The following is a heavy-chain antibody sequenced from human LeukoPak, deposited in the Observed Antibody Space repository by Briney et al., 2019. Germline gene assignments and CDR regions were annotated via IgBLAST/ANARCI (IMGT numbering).Heavy chain of an antibody. CDR1: GFTVSFNY. V-gene: IGHV3-53*01. D-gene: IGHD6-13*01. J-gene: IGHJ4*02. Sequence: GGSLRLSCAASGFTVSFNYMCWVRQAPGKGLEWVSVVYDGGTTSYADSVKGRFTISRDNSKNTLYLQMNSLRAEDTAVYYCARGYSYSRDYWGQGILVTVSS. CDR2: VYDGGTT. CDR3: ARGYSYSRDY.